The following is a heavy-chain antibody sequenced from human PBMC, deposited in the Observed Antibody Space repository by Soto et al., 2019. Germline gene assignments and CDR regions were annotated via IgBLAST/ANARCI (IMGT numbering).Heavy chain of an antibody. D-gene: IGHD3-22*01. CDR2: INPHRGVT. Sequence: ASVKVSCKASGYSFIGYYLHWVRQAPGQGLEWMGWINPHRGVTKYAQKFQGWVIMTRDTSSSTSYMELSRLRPADTAVYYCATSRGSYDTSGNETEEYFNYAMDVWGQGTTVTVSS. CDR3: ATSRGSYDTSGNETEEYFNYAMDV. CDR1: GYSFIGYY. J-gene: IGHJ6*02. V-gene: IGHV1-2*04.